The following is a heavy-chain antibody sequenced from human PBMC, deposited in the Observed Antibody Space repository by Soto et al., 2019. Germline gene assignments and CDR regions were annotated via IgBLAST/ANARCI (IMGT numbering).Heavy chain of an antibody. D-gene: IGHD3-10*01. V-gene: IGHV4-30-4*01. Sequence: PSETLSLTCNVSGGPIKTGDYYWNWIRQPPGKGLEWIGYVFYSGATNYSPSLKSRAAISMDTSKNQFSLSLTSVTAADTAVYYCARAGLSYGNLLFWGQGIRVTVSS. J-gene: IGHJ4*02. CDR2: VFYSGAT. CDR1: GGPIKTGDYY. CDR3: ARAGLSYGNLLF.